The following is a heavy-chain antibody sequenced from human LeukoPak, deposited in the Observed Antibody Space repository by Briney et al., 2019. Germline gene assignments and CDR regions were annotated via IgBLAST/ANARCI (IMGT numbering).Heavy chain of an antibody. CDR3: ASVNVLGAFDI. CDR2: ISSSSSTI. V-gene: IGHV3-48*04. J-gene: IGHJ3*02. CDR1: GFTFSSYS. D-gene: IGHD2/OR15-2a*01. Sequence: GGSLRLTCAASGFTFSSYSMNWVRQAPGKGLEWVSYISSSSSTIYYADSVKGRFTISRDNAKNSLYLQMNSLRAEDAAVYYCASVNVLGAFDIWGQGTMVTVSS.